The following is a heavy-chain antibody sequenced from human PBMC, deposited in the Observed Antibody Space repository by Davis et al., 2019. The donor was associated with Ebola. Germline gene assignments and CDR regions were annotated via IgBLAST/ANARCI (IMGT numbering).Heavy chain of an antibody. CDR3: ARSVAPDY. D-gene: IGHD2-15*01. J-gene: IGHJ4*02. Sequence: PGGSLRLSCAASGFTFISYYMNWVRQAPGKGLEWVSSISSSGNYIYYADSVKGRFTISRDNAKNSLYLQMNSLRAEDTAVYYCARSVAPDYWGQGTLVTVSS. V-gene: IGHV3-21*01. CDR1: GFTFISYY. CDR2: ISSSGNYI.